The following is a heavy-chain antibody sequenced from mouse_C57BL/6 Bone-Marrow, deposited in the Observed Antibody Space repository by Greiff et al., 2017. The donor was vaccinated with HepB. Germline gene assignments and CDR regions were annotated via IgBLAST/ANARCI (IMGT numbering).Heavy chain of an antibody. J-gene: IGHJ2*01. Sequence: EVQLQESGPGLAKPSQTLSLTCSVTGYSITSDYWNWIRIFPGNKLEFMGYISYSGSTYSNPSLKSRISITRDTSKNQYYLQLNSVTTEDTATYYCARGGPNWDFNYWGQGTTLTVSS. CDR2: ISYSGST. CDR3: ARGGPNWDFNY. V-gene: IGHV3-8*01. D-gene: IGHD3-3*01. CDR1: GYSITSDY.